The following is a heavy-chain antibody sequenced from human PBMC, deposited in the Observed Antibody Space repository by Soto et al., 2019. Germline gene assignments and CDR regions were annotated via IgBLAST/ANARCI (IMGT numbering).Heavy chain of an antibody. D-gene: IGHD5-12*01. J-gene: IGHJ3*02. Sequence: GGSLRLSCAASGFTFSDYYMSWIRQAPGKGLEWVSYISSSGSTIYYADSVKGRFTISRDNAKNSLYLQMNSLRAEDTAVYYCAREMYPTSKVATILGLAQGGNAFDIWGQGTMVTVSS. CDR2: ISSSGSTI. V-gene: IGHV3-11*01. CDR1: GFTFSDYY. CDR3: AREMYPTSKVATILGLAQGGNAFDI.